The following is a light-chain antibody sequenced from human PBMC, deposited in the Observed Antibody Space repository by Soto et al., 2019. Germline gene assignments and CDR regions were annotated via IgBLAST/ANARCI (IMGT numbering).Light chain of an antibody. J-gene: IGKJ2*01. CDR3: QQYNSYVYT. CDR1: QSISSW. Sequence: DIPMTQSPSTLSASVGDRVTITCRASQSISSWLAWYQRKPGKAPKLLIYDASSLESGVPSRFSGSGSGTEFTLTISSLQPDDFATYYCQQYNSYVYTFGQGTKLEI. V-gene: IGKV1-5*01. CDR2: DAS.